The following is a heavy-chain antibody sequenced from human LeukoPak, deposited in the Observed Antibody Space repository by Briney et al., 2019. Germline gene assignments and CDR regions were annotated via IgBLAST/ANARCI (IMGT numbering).Heavy chain of an antibody. CDR2: IYPGDSDT. V-gene: IGHV5-51*01. J-gene: IGHJ4*02. CDR1: GYSFTSYW. Sequence: GESLKISCKGSGYSFTSYWIGWVRQMPGKGLEWMGIIYPGDSDTRYSPSFQGQVTISADKSISTAYLQWSSLKASDTAVYYCARPALDYYDSSGYYYFDYWGQGTLVTVSS. D-gene: IGHD3-22*01. CDR3: ARPALDYYDSSGYYYFDY.